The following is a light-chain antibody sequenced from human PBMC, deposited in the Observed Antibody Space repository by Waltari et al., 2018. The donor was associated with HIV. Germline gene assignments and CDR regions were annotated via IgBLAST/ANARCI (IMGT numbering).Light chain of an antibody. CDR1: NNGSDS. Sequence: LVLTQPPSVSLAPGHTANIPCGGNNNGSDSLQGYQHNRGQAPEVVPYDDSDRPSGIPERFSGSNSGDTATLTISRVEAGDEADYYCQVWHRSSDHWVFGGGTKLTVL. CDR2: DDS. J-gene: IGLJ3*02. V-gene: IGLV3-21*02. CDR3: QVWHRSSDHWV.